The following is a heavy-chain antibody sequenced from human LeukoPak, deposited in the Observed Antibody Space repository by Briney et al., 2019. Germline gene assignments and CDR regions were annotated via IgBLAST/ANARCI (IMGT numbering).Heavy chain of an antibody. CDR1: GFTFSSYA. Sequence: GGSLRLSCAASGFTFSSYAMHWVRQAPGKGLENVSAISSNGGSTYYANSVKGRFTISRDNSKNTLYLQMGSLRAEDMAVYYCARGNHYYDSSGYHYWGQGTLVTVSS. CDR3: ARGNHYYDSSGYHY. V-gene: IGHV3-64*01. D-gene: IGHD3-22*01. CDR2: ISSNGGST. J-gene: IGHJ4*02.